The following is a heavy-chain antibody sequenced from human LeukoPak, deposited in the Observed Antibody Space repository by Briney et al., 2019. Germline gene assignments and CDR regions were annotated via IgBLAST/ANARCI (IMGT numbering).Heavy chain of an antibody. D-gene: IGHD3-22*01. Sequence: GGSLRLSCAASGFTFSSYSMNWVRQAPGKGLEWVSSISSSSSYIYYADSVKGRFTISRDNAKNSLYLQMNSLRAEDTAVYYCARYDYDVLDAFDIWGQGTMVTVSS. J-gene: IGHJ3*02. CDR2: ISSSSSYI. V-gene: IGHV3-21*01. CDR1: GFTFSSYS. CDR3: ARYDYDVLDAFDI.